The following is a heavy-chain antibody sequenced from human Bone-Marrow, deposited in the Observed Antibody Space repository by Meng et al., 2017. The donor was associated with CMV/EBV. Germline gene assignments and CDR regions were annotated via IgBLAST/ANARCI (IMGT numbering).Heavy chain of an antibody. CDR2: ISYNGST. J-gene: IGHJ4*02. CDR1: GDSISSSNSY. D-gene: IGHD4-17*01. Sequence: GSLRLSCSVSGDSISSSNSYWGWSRQPPGKGLEWIGSISYNGSTNYNPSLKSRVTISVDTSKNQFSLKLSSVTAADTAVYYCARYPRDYGDYMDYWGQGTLVTVSS. CDR3: ARYPRDYGDYMDY. V-gene: IGHV4-39*07.